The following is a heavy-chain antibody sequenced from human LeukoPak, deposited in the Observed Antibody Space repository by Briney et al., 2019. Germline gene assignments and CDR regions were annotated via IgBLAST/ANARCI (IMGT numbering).Heavy chain of an antibody. Sequence: GGSLRLSCAASGFTFSSYAMHWVRQAPGKGLQWVSSISTSSIYIYYADSVKGRFTISRDNAKNSLYLQMNSLRAEDTAVYYCASIRMGAAAGYDPYYFDYWGQGTLVTVSS. J-gene: IGHJ4*02. CDR3: ASIRMGAAAGYDPYYFDY. CDR2: ISTSSIYI. D-gene: IGHD6-13*01. CDR1: GFTFSSYA. V-gene: IGHV3-21*01.